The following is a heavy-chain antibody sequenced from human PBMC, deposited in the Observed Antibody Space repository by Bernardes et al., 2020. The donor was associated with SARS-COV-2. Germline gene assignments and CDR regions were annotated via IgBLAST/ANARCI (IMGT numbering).Heavy chain of an antibody. Sequence: ASVKVSCKASGYTFTSYGISWVRQAPGQGLEWMGWISAYNGNTNYAQKLQGRVTMTTDTSTSTAYMELRSLRSDDTAVYYCARDRDIVVVPAAISAYYYYYYGMDVWGQGTTVTVSS. D-gene: IGHD2-2*01. CDR1: GYTFTSYG. CDR3: ARDRDIVVVPAAISAYYYYYYGMDV. J-gene: IGHJ6*02. CDR2: ISAYNGNT. V-gene: IGHV1-18*01.